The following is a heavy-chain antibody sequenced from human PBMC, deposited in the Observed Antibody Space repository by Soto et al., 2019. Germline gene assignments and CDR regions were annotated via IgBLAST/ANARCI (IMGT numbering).Heavy chain of an antibody. CDR3: VKHGGASSNYYMAV. CDR2: VTGSGTST. Sequence: GGSLRLSCAASGFPFSSYAMTWVRQAPEKGLEWVSAVTGSGTSTYYADSVKGRFTISRDNSRSTLYLQMNNLRADDTAIYYCVKHGGASSNYYMAVWGKGTTVTVSS. J-gene: IGHJ6*03. V-gene: IGHV3-23*01. CDR1: GFPFSSYA. D-gene: IGHD2-15*01.